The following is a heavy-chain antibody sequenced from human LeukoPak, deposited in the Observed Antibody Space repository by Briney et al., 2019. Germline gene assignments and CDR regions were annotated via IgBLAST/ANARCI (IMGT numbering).Heavy chain of an antibody. V-gene: IGHV4-59*08. Sequence: SETLSLTCTVSGGSISSYYWSWIRQPPGKGLEWVGYIYYSGSTNYNPSLKSRVTISVDTSKNQFSLKLSSVTAADTAVYYCARQGLQGYSYGSDYFDYWGQGTLVTVSS. CDR1: GGSISSYY. J-gene: IGHJ4*02. CDR3: ARQGLQGYSYGSDYFDY. D-gene: IGHD5-18*01. CDR2: IYYSGST.